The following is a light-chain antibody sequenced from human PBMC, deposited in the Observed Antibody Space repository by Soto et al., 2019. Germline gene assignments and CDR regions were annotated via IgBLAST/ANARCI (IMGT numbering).Light chain of an antibody. Sequence: EIVMTQSPATLSVSPGERATLSCRASQSVSSNLAWYQQKPGQAPRLVIYGASTRATGIPARFGGSGSGTEFTLTISSLQSEDFAVYYCQQYKNWWTFGQGTKVEIK. CDR3: QQYKNWWT. CDR2: GAS. J-gene: IGKJ1*01. CDR1: QSVSSN. V-gene: IGKV3-15*01.